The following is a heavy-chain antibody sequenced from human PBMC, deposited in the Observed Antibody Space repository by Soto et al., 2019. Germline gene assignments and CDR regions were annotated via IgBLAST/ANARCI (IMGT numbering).Heavy chain of an antibody. V-gene: IGHV4-34*01. CDR3: VRGQPHRITIFEVVIRSYDYGMDV. Sequence: QVQLQQWGAGLLKPSETLSLTCAVYGGSFTGYYWTWIRQTPGKGLEWIGEINYRGSSYYNPSLESRISMALDTSKNQYYLKLRSVTAAATAVYFCVRGQPHRITIFEVVIRSYDYGMDVWGQGTTVTVSS. CDR2: INYRGSS. CDR1: GGSFTGYY. J-gene: IGHJ6*02. D-gene: IGHD3-3*02.